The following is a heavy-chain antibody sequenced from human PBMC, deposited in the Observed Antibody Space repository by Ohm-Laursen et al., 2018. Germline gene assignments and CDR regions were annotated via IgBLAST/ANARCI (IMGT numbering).Heavy chain of an antibody. Sequence: GSLRLSCAASGFTFSDYYMSWIRQAPGKGLEWVSYISSSGSTIYYADSVKGRFTISRDNAKNSLYLQMNSLRAEDTAVYYCAKDFDEDTAIAFWGQGTLVTVSS. CDR3: AKDFDEDTAIAF. CDR1: GFTFSDYY. D-gene: IGHD5-18*01. V-gene: IGHV3-11*04. CDR2: ISSSGSTI. J-gene: IGHJ4*02.